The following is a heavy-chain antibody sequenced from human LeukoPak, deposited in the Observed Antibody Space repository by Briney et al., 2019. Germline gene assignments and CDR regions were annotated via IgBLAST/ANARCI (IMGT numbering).Heavy chain of an antibody. J-gene: IGHJ3*02. CDR1: GDSISSGSYY. CDR2: IYTSGSTINNPSLKNT. CDR3: ARDTALWTFDI. D-gene: IGHD2-21*02. V-gene: IGHV4-61*02. Sequence: PSETLSLTCTVSGDSISSGSYYWPWIRQPAGKGLEWIGRIYTSGSTINNPSLKNTNYNPSLKSRLTMSVDRSKNQFSLKMTSVTAADTAMYYCARDTALWTFDIWGQGTMVTVSS.